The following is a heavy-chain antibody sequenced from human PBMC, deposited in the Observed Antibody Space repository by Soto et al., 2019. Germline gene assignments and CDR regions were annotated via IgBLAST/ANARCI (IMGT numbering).Heavy chain of an antibody. CDR1: GGSISSRGYY. V-gene: IGHV4-39*07. CDR3: ARDRGYSSSWSLDY. Sequence: SETLSLTCTVSGGSISSRGYYWGWIRQPPGKGLEWIGTIYYSGSTYYNPSLKSRVTISVDTSKNQFSLKLSSVTAADTAVYYCARDRGYSSSWSLDYWGQGTLVTVSS. D-gene: IGHD6-13*01. CDR2: IYYSGST. J-gene: IGHJ4*02.